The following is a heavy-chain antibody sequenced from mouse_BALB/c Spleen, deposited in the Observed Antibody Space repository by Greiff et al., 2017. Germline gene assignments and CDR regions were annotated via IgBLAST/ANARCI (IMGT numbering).Heavy chain of an antibody. V-gene: IGHV5-17*02. D-gene: IGHD1-1*01. CDR2: ISSGSSTI. J-gene: IGHJ4*01. CDR1: GFTFSSFG. CDR3: ARGNYYGSSPYYAMDY. Sequence: EVNVVESGGGLVQPGGSRKLSCAASGFTFSSFGMHWVRQAPEKGLEWVAYISSGSSTIYYADTVKGRFTISRDNPKNTLFLQMTSLRSEDTAMYYCARGNYYGSSPYYAMDYWGQGTSVTVSS.